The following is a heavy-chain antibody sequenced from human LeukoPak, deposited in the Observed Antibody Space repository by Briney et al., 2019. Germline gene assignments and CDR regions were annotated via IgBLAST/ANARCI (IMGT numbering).Heavy chain of an antibody. CDR1: GFTFSSYW. CDR3: ARVVRSGWTGTYAFDI. V-gene: IGHV3-74*01. CDR2: INSDGSST. Sequence: PGGSLRLSCAASGFTFSSYWMSWVRQAPGKGLVWVSRINSDGSSTGYADSVKGRFTISRDNAKNTLYLQMNSLRAEDTAVYYCARVVRSGWTGTYAFDIWGQGTMVTVSS. D-gene: IGHD6-19*01. J-gene: IGHJ3*02.